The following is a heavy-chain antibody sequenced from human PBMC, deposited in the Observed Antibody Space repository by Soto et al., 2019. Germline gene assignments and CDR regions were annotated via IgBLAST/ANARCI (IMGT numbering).Heavy chain of an antibody. CDR3: AKEFHSWNYFDY. CDR2: ISYDGSNK. J-gene: IGHJ4*02. V-gene: IGHV3-30*18. CDR1: GFTFSSSG. D-gene: IGHD1-20*01. Sequence: GGSLRLSCAASGFTFSSSGMHWVRQAPGKGLEWVAVISYDGSNKFYADSVKGRFTISRDNFRNTLYLQMNSLRAEDTAVYYCAKEFHSWNYFDYWGQGTLVTV.